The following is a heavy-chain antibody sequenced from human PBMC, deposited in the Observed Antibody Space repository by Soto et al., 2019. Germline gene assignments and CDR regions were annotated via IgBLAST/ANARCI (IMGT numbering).Heavy chain of an antibody. CDR2: IKQDGSEK. CDR3: ARGGISHWAYFYYMDV. D-gene: IGHD2-21*01. CDR1: GFTISSYW. J-gene: IGHJ6*03. V-gene: IGHV3-7*01. Sequence: GGSLRLSCAASGFTISSYWMGWVRQAPGKGLEWVANIKQDGSEKYYVDSVKGRFTISRDNAKNSLYLQMNSLRAADTATYYCARGGISHWAYFYYMDVWDRGTTVTVSS.